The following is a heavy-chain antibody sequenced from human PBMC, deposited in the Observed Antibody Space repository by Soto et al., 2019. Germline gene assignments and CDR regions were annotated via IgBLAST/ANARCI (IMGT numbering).Heavy chain of an antibody. J-gene: IGHJ6*03. V-gene: IGHV4-59*08. CDR3: ARHPAFYYCYYYYMDV. CDR2: IYYSGST. Sequence: SETLSLTCTVSGGSISSYYWSWIRQPPGKGLEWIGYIYYSGSTNYNPSLKSRVTISVDTSKNQFSLKLSSVTAADTAVYYCARHPAFYYCYYYYMDVWGKGTTVTVSS. CDR1: GGSISSYY.